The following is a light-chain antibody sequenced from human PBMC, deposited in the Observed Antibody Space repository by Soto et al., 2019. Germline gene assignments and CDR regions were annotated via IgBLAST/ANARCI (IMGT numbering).Light chain of an antibody. CDR3: LHDHTYPWT. J-gene: IGKJ1*01. V-gene: IGKV1-6*01. CDR1: QDIGND. CDR2: AAS. Sequence: IQMTQSSSSLSAIAGDRVTIACRASQDIGNDLGWYQQMPGKAPKLLIFAASTLQSGVSSRFSGSGSGTHFTLTIGNLQPEDAATYYCLHDHTYPWTFGQGTKVEVK.